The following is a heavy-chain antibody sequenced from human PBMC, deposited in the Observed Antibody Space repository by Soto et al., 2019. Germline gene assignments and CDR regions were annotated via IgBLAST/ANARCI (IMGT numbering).Heavy chain of an antibody. V-gene: IGHV1-3*05. CDR3: ARSIVVVTALDY. D-gene: IGHD2-21*02. Sequence: QVPLVQSGAEEKKPGASVKVSRKASGYTFTSYAMHWVRQAPGQRLEWMGWINAGNGNTKYSQKFQGRVTITRDTSASTAYMELSSLRSEDTAVYYCARSIVVVTALDYWGQGTLVTVSS. J-gene: IGHJ4*02. CDR2: INAGNGNT. CDR1: GYTFTSYA.